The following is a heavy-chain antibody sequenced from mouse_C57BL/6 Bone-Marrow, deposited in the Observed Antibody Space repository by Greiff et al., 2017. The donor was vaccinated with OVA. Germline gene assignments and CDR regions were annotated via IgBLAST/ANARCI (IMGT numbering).Heavy chain of an antibody. CDR3: AYRYYGSSPPRYFDV. J-gene: IGHJ1*03. V-gene: IGHV14-2*01. D-gene: IGHD1-1*01. CDR2: IDPEDGET. CDR1: GFNIKDYY. Sequence: VQLQQSGAELVKPGASVKLSCTASGFNIKDYYMHWVKQRTEQGLEWIGRIDPEDGETKYAPKFQGKATITADTSSNKAYLQLSSLTSEDTAVYYWAYRYYGSSPPRYFDVWGTGTTVTVSS.